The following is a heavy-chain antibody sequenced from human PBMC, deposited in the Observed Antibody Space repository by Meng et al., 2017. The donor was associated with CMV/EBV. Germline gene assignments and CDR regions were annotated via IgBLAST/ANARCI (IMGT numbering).Heavy chain of an antibody. J-gene: IGHJ5*02. CDR3: ARMWRGRWFAP. V-gene: IGHV3-72*01. CDR2: VRNKADSYTT. Sequence: ASGFTFTGHYIDWVRLAPGKGLEWVGRVRNKADSYTTEYAASVRGRFTISRDDSKNSMYLQMNSLKAEDTAVYHCARMWRGRWFAPWGQGTLVTVSS. D-gene: IGHD2-21*01. CDR1: GFTFTGHY.